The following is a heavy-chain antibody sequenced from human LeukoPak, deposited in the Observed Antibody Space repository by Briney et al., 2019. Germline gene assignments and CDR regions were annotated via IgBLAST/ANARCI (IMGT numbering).Heavy chain of an antibody. Sequence: GGSLRLSCAASGFTFSSYAMSWVRQAPGKGLEWVSAISGSGGSAYYADSVKGRFTISRDNSKNTLYLQMNSLRAEDTAVYYCAKADGWFGELPYFDYWGQGTLVTVSS. CDR2: ISGSGGSA. J-gene: IGHJ4*02. D-gene: IGHD3-10*01. CDR3: AKADGWFGELPYFDY. V-gene: IGHV3-23*01. CDR1: GFTFSSYA.